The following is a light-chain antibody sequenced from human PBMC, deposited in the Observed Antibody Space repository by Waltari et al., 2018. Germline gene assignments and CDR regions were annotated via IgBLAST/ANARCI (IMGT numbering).Light chain of an antibody. Sequence: DIVMTQSPDSLAVSLVERATIICKSSQSVLEISKNRNFLAWFQQKPGQAPQLLIYWASARDAGVPDRVSGSGSGTDFTLTISSLQAEDVAFYYCQQYYTPPWTFGQGTKVEI. V-gene: IGKV4-1*01. CDR2: WAS. CDR1: QSVLEISKNRNF. J-gene: IGKJ1*01. CDR3: QQYYTPPWT.